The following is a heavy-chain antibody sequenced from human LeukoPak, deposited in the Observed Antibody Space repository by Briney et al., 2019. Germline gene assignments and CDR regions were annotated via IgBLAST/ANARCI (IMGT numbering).Heavy chain of an antibody. V-gene: IGHV3-23*01. CDR3: TRTRGCSSTSCYADY. J-gene: IGHJ4*02. D-gene: IGHD2-2*01. CDR2: ISNNGGYT. CDR1: GFTFSSSA. Sequence: PGGSLRLSCAASGFTFSSSAMSWVRQAPGKGLEWVSAISNNGGYTYYADSVQGRFTISRDNSKSTLCLQMNSLRAEDTAVYSCTRTRGCSSTSCYADYWGQGTLVTVSS.